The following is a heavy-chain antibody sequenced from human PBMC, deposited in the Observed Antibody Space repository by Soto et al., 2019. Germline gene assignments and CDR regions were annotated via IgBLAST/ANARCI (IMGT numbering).Heavy chain of an antibody. Sequence: PGASLKISCKGSGYSFTSYWISWVRQMPGKGLEWMGRIDPSDSYTRYSPSFQGQVTISADKSINSVYLQWSSLKASDTATYYCARLGFNYDFLSGYYNVHHYYGIDVWGQGTTVTVSS. CDR1: GYSFTSYW. J-gene: IGHJ6*02. D-gene: IGHD3-3*01. V-gene: IGHV5-10-1*04. CDR3: ARLGFNYDFLSGYYNVHHYYGIDV. CDR2: IDPSDSYT.